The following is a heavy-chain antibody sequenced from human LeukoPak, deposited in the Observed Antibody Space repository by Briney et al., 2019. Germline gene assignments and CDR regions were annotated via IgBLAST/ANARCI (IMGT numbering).Heavy chain of an antibody. CDR1: GFTFSSYW. V-gene: IGHV3-23*01. CDR2: ISYGGSST. CDR3: ASSYYDILTGLFYRDY. Sequence: GGSLRVSCAASGFTFSSYWMSWVRQAPGKGLEWVANISYGGSSTYYADSVKGRFTISRDNSKNTLYLQMNSLRAEDTAVYYCASSYYDILTGLFYRDYWGQGTLVTVSS. J-gene: IGHJ4*02. D-gene: IGHD3-9*01.